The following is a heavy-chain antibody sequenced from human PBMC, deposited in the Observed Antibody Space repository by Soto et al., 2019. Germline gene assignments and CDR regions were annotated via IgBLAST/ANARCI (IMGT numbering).Heavy chain of an antibody. CDR1: GGSISFDHYH. D-gene: IGHD2-21*02. Sequence: QVQLQESGPGLVRPSQTLSLTCTVSGGSISFDHYHWTWIRQPAGKGLEWIGYIHYSGSVYYNPSPQSRVIMSVDTSKNLFSLKLSSVTAADTAVYFCVREDDGGDRDYYGLDVWGQGTTVTVSS. V-gene: IGHV4-30-4*01. J-gene: IGHJ6*02. CDR3: VREDDGGDRDYYGLDV. CDR2: IHYSGSV.